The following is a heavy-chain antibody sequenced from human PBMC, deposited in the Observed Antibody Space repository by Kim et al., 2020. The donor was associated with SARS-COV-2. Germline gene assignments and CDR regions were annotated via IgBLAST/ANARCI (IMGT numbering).Heavy chain of an antibody. J-gene: IGHJ6*02. CDR2: FDPEDGET. CDR3: ATGQWELLGAPLYYYYGMDV. Sequence: ASVKVSCKVSGYTLTELSMHWVRQAPGKGLEWMGGFDPEDGETIYAQKFQGRVTMTEDTSTDTAYMELSSLRSEDTAVYYCATGQWELLGAPLYYYYGMDVWGQGTTVTVS. CDR1: GYTLTELS. D-gene: IGHD1-26*01. V-gene: IGHV1-24*01.